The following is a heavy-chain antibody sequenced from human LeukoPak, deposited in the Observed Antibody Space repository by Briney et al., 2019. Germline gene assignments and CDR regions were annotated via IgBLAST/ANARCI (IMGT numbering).Heavy chain of an antibody. V-gene: IGHV3-9*01. CDR3: ARGAYPHYYAMDV. J-gene: IGHJ6*02. D-gene: IGHD2-21*01. Sequence: GGSLRLSCAASGFTFDDYAMHWVRQAPGKGLEWVSGISWNSGSIGYADSVKGRFTISRDSSKNTVDLQMSSLRDEDTAVYYCARGAYPHYYAMDVWGQGTTVTVSS. CDR2: ISWNSGSI. CDR1: GFTFDDYA.